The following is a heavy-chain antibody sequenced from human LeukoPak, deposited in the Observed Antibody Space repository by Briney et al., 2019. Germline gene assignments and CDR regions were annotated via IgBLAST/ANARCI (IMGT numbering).Heavy chain of an antibody. Sequence: GGSLRLSCAASGFTFSSYGMHWVRQAPGKGLEWVAVISYDGSNKYYADSVKGRFTISRDNSKNTLYLQMNSLRAEDTAVYYCAKGAERAVTTTPADYWGQGTLVTVSS. CDR2: ISYDGSNK. CDR3: AKGAERAVTTTPADY. CDR1: GFTFSSYG. V-gene: IGHV3-30*18. J-gene: IGHJ4*02. D-gene: IGHD4-17*01.